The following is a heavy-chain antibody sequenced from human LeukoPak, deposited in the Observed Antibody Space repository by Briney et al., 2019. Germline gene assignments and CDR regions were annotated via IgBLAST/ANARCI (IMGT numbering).Heavy chain of an antibody. CDR1: GGPFSGYY. CDR2: INHSGST. J-gene: IGHJ6*02. V-gene: IGHV4-34*01. Sequence: PSETLSLTCAVYGGPFSGYYWSWIRQPPGKGLEWIGEINHSGSTNYNPSLKSRVTISVDTSKNQFSLKLSSVTAADTAVYYCASLRRTTGYYYYGMDVWGQGTTVTVSS. CDR3: ASLRRTTGYYYYGMDV. D-gene: IGHD2/OR15-2a*01.